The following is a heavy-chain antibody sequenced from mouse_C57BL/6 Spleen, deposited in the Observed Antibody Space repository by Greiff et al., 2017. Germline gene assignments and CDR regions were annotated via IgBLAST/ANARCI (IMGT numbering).Heavy chain of an antibody. Sequence: QVQLQQPGAELVMPGASVKLSCKASGYTFTSYWMHWVKQRPGQGLEWIGEIDPSDSYTNYNQKFKGKSTLTVDKSSSTAYMQLSSLTSEDSAVYYCARCDSSGYVAYWGQGTLVTVAA. CDR2: IDPSDSYT. CDR3: ARCDSSGYVAY. D-gene: IGHD3-2*02. V-gene: IGHV1-69*01. J-gene: IGHJ3*01. CDR1: GYTFTSYW.